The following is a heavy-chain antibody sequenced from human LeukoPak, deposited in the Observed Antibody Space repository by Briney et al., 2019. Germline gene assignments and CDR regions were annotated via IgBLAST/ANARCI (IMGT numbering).Heavy chain of an antibody. Sequence: GGSLRLSCAASGFTFSSYEMNWVRQAPGKGLEWVSYISSSGSTIYYADSVKGRFTISRDNAKNSLYLQMNSLRAEETAVYYCARDGSIAAAGRFDYWGQGTLVTVSS. D-gene: IGHD6-13*01. V-gene: IGHV3-48*03. J-gene: IGHJ4*02. CDR3: ARDGSIAAAGRFDY. CDR1: GFTFSSYE. CDR2: ISSSGSTI.